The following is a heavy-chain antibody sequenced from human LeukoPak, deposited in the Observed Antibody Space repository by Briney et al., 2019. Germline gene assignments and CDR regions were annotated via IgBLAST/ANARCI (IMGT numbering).Heavy chain of an antibody. CDR3: ARGLTYY. V-gene: IGHV4-38-2*02. D-gene: IGHD3-22*01. J-gene: IGHJ4*02. Sequence: ETLSLTCTVSGGSMSSNYWSWIRQPPGKGLEWIGSIYHSGSTYYNPSLKSRVTISVDTSKNQFSLKLSSMTAADTAVYYCARGLTYYWGQGTLVTVSS. CDR1: GGSMSSNY. CDR2: IYHSGST.